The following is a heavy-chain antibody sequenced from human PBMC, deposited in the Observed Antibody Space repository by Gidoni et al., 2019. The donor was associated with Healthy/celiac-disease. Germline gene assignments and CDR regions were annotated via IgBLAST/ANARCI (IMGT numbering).Heavy chain of an antibody. Sequence: EVQVVESGGGLVKPGGSRRLSCAASGFTFSSYSMNWVRQAPGKGLEWVSSISSSSSYIYYADSVKGRFTISRDNAKNALYLQMNSLRAEDTAVYYCARNRLRWPSASFDYWGQGTLVTVSS. J-gene: IGHJ4*02. CDR3: ARNRLRWPSASFDY. CDR2: ISSSSSYI. V-gene: IGHV3-21*01. D-gene: IGHD4-17*01. CDR1: GFTFSSYS.